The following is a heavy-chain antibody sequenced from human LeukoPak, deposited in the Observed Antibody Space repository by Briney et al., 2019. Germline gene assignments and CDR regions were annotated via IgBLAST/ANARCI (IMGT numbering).Heavy chain of an antibody. V-gene: IGHV1-69*13. D-gene: IGHD6-13*01. CDR2: IIPIFGTA. CDR1: GGTFSSYA. J-gene: IGHJ5*02. Sequence: ASVKVSCKASGGTFSSYAISWVRQAPGQGLEWMGGIIPIFGTANYAQKFQGRVTITADESTSTAYMELSSLRSDDTAVYYCARRAAAGRNWLDPWGQGTLVTVSS. CDR3: ARRAAAGRNWLDP.